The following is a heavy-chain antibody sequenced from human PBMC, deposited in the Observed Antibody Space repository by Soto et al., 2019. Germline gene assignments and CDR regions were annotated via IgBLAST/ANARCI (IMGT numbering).Heavy chain of an antibody. J-gene: IGHJ4*02. CDR3: ARGGYCSGGSCYPKDDY. CDR2: IYYSGST. Sequence: PSETLSPTCTVSGGSISSYYWSWIRQPPGKGLEWIGYIYYSGSTNYNPSLKSRVTISVDTSKNQFSLKLSSVTAADTAVYYCARGGYCSGGSCYPKDDYWGQGTLVTVSS. D-gene: IGHD2-15*01. CDR1: GGSISSYY. V-gene: IGHV4-59*01.